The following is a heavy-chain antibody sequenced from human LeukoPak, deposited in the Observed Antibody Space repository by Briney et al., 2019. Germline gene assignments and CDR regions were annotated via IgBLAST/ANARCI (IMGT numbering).Heavy chain of an antibody. Sequence: KPSETLSLTCAVYGGSFSGYYWSWIRQPPGKGLEWIGENNHSGSTNYNPSLKSRVTISVDTSKNQFSLKLSSVTAADTAVYYCARARYYYDSSGYMDRFDYWGQGTLVTVSS. D-gene: IGHD3-22*01. CDR1: GGSFSGYY. V-gene: IGHV4-34*01. J-gene: IGHJ4*02. CDR3: ARARYYYDSSGYMDRFDY. CDR2: NNHSGST.